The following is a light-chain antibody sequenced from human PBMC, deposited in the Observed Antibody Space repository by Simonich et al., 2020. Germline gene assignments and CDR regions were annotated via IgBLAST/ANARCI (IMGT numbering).Light chain of an antibody. V-gene: IGKV4-1*01. J-gene: IGKJ1*01. CDR2: WAS. CDR3: QQYYSTPPT. CDR1: QSVLYSSNNKNY. Sequence: DIVMTQSPDSLAVSLGERATINWKSSQSVLYSSNNKNYLAWYQQKPGQTPKLLIYWASTRESGVPDRFSGSGSGTDFTLTISSLQAEDVAVYYCQQYYSTPPTFGQGTKVEIK.